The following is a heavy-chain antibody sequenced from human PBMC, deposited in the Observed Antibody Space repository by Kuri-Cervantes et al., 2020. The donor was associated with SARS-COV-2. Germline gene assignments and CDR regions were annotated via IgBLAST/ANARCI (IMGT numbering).Heavy chain of an antibody. CDR3: ARDLGKYSSSSVVAFDI. CDR2: ISSSSSYI. V-gene: IGHV3-21*01. D-gene: IGHD6-6*01. CDR1: GFTFSSYN. J-gene: IGHJ3*02. Sequence: GGSLRLSCAASGFTFSSYNMNWVRQAPGKGLEWVSSISSSSSYIYYADSVKGRFTISRDNAKNSLYLQMNSLRAEDTAVYYCARDLGKYSSSSVVAFDIWGQGTMVTVSS.